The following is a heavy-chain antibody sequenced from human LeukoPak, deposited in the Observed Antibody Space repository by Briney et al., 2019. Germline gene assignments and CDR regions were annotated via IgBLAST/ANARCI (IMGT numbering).Heavy chain of an antibody. D-gene: IGHD2-2*01. J-gene: IGHJ4*02. CDR2: ISYDGSNK. CDR1: GFTFSSYS. Sequence: PGGSLRLSCAASGFTFSSYSMNWVRQAPGKGLEWVAVISYDGSNKYYADSVKGRFTISRDNSKNTLYLQMNSLRAEDTAVYYCARRYCSSTSCYRHVDYWGQGTLVTVSS. CDR3: ARRYCSSTSCYRHVDY. V-gene: IGHV3-30*03.